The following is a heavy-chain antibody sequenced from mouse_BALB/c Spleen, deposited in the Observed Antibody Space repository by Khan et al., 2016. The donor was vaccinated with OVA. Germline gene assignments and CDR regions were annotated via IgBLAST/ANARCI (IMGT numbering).Heavy chain of an antibody. CDR1: GFTFSSYG. CDR2: ISSGGDYN. J-gene: IGHJ3*01. CDR3: ASHVTGSFAY. D-gene: IGHD4-1*01. Sequence: EVQLQESGGDLVKPGGSLKLSCAASGFTFSSYGMSWVRQTPDKRLEWVATISSGGDYNYYPDSVKGRFTISRDNAKNTLYLQMSSLKSEDTAMYYCASHVTGSFAYWGQGTLVTVSA. V-gene: IGHV5-6*01.